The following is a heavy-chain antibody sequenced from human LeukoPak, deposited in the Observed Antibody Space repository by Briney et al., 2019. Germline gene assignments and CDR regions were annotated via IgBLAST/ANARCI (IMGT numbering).Heavy chain of an antibody. CDR2: IYTSGST. D-gene: IGHD2-2*01. CDR1: GGSISSGSYY. CDR3: AREEDCSSTSCYVV. V-gene: IGHV4-61*02. J-gene: IGHJ6*04. Sequence: SETLSLTCTVSGGSISSGSYYWSWIRQPAGKGLEWIGRIYTSGSTNYDPSLKSRVTISVDTSKNQFSLKLSSVTAADTAVYYCAREEDCSSTSCYVVWGKGTTVTVSS.